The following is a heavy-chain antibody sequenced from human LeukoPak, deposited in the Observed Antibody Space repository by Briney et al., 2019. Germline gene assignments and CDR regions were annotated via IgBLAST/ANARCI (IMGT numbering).Heavy chain of an antibody. Sequence: SETLSLTCAVYGGSFSGYYWSWIRQPPGKGLEWIGEINHSGSTNYNPSLKSRVTMSVDTSKNQFSLKLSSVTAADTAVYYCARGMMATVLGENFDLWGRGTLVTVSS. CDR3: ARGMMATVLGENFDL. J-gene: IGHJ2*01. V-gene: IGHV4-34*01. CDR2: INHSGST. CDR1: GGSFSGYY. D-gene: IGHD5-24*01.